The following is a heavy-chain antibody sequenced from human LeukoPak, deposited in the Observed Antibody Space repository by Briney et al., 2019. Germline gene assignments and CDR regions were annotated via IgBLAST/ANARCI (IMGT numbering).Heavy chain of an antibody. CDR2: IYYSGST. CDR1: GGSISSYY. D-gene: IGHD6-13*01. J-gene: IGHJ4*02. CDR3: ARVYVSSWYRSSYFDY. Sequence: PSETLSLTCTVSGGSISSYYWSWIRQPPGKGLEWIGYIYYSGSTNYNPSLKSRVTISVDTSKNRFSLKLSSVTAADTAVYYCARVYVSSWYRSSYFDYWGQGTLVTVSS. V-gene: IGHV4-59*01.